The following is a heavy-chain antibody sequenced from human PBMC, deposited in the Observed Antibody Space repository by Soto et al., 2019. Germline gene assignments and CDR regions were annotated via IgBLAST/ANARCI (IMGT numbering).Heavy chain of an antibody. D-gene: IGHD3-3*02. Sequence: EVQLLESGGGLVQPGGSLRLSCAASRLTFSIYAMSWVRQAPGKGLEWVSGVSGGSEIKYYADSVKGRFTISRDNSKNRLFLQMNRLRADDTAVYYCARVVSLDLERDFYFDQWGKGTLVTVSS. J-gene: IGHJ4*02. V-gene: IGHV3-23*01. CDR1: RLTFSIYA. CDR3: ARVVSLDLERDFYFDQ. CDR2: VSGGSEIK.